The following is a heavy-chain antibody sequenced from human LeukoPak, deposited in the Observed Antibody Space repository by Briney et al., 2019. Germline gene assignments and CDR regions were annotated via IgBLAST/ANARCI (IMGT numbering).Heavy chain of an antibody. CDR2: ISWNSGSI. Sequence: PGGSLRLSCAASGFTFSSYSMNWVRQAPGKGLEWVSGISWNSGSIGYADSVKGRFTISRDNAKNSLYLQMNSLRAEDTALYYCAKGYDSSGYYYNYYYGMDVWGQGTTVTVSS. CDR3: AKGYDSSGYYYNYYYGMDV. V-gene: IGHV3-9*01. J-gene: IGHJ6*02. CDR1: GFTFSSYS. D-gene: IGHD3-22*01.